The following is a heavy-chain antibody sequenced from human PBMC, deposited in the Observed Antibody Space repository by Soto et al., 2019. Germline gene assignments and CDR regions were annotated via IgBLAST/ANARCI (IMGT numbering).Heavy chain of an antibody. D-gene: IGHD1-26*01. V-gene: IGHV1-18*01. CDR2: ISAYDGNT. CDR3: ARLSGSYYVNAFDI. CDR1: GYTFISYG. Sequence: ASVKVSCKASGYTFISYGISWVRQAPGQGLEWMGWISAYDGNTNYAQKLQGRVTMTTDTSASTAYMELRRLRSDDTDVYYCARLSGSYYVNAFDIWGQGTMVTVSS. J-gene: IGHJ3*02.